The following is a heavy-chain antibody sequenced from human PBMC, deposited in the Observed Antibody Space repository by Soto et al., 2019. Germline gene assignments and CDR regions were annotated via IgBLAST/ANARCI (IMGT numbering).Heavy chain of an antibody. CDR3: GGLIVAFDL. D-gene: IGHD2-21*01. V-gene: IGHV4-39*01. J-gene: IGHJ4*02. Sequence: SETLSLTCTVSGVSINTYNLFWAWVRQPPGKGLEWIASIHYGGNAYYSPSLTTRATISRDTSKNRVSLELRSVTAADTAVYYCGGLIVAFDLWGLGSLVPVTS. CDR2: IHYGGNA. CDR1: GVSINTYNLF.